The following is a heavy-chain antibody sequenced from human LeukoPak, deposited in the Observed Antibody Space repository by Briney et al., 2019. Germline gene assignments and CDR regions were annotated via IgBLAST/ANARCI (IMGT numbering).Heavy chain of an antibody. CDR1: GFTFRSYW. J-gene: IGHJ4*02. V-gene: IGHV3-33*08. Sequence: PGGSLRLSCAASGFTFRSYWMSWVRQAPGKGLEWVAVIWHDGSNEYYADSVKGRFTISRDNSENTLYLQMNSLGAEDTAFYYCARGIAVAGTTGGYCDYWGQGALVTVSS. D-gene: IGHD6-19*01. CDR2: IWHDGSNE. CDR3: ARGIAVAGTTGGYCDY.